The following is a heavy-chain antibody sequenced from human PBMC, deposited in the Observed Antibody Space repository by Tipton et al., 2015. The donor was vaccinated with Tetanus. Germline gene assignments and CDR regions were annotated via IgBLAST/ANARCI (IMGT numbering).Heavy chain of an antibody. V-gene: IGHV4-39*02. CDR3: ARLREIVSRSGWDFDC. D-gene: IGHD5/OR15-5a*01. J-gene: IGHJ4*02. CDR1: GGSMSTSGHY. CDR2: LSYSGRT. Sequence: TLSLTCIVSGGSMSTSGHYGAWVRQSPGQGLEWIGSLSYSGRTYYNPSLKSRVTISVDPSKKDFSVRLRSGTAADTAVYYCARLREIVSRSGWDFDCWGQGDRVTVSS.